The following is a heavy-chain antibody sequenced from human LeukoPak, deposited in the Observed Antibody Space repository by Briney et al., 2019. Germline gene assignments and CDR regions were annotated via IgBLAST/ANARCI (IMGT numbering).Heavy chain of an antibody. Sequence: SETLSLTCTVSGGSISSYYWSWIRQPPGKGLEWIGEINHSGSTNYNPSLKSRVTISVDTSKNQFSLKLSSVTAADTAVYYCARGDQRGYFDYWGQGTLVTVSS. V-gene: IGHV4-34*01. D-gene: IGHD3-10*01. CDR3: ARGDQRGYFDY. CDR1: GGSISSYY. CDR2: INHSGST. J-gene: IGHJ4*02.